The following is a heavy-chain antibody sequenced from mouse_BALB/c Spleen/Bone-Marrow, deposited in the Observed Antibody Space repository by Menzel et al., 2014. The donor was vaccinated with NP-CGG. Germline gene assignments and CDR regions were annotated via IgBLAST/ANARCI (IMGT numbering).Heavy chain of an antibody. CDR2: IVPSSGYT. V-gene: IGHV1-4*02. D-gene: IGHD4-1*01. CDR1: GYTFTSYT. Sequence: VQLQQSGAELARPGASVKTSCKASGYTFTSYTIQWVKRRPGQGLEWVGYIVPSSGYTDYNQKFKDKTTLTADKSSSTAYMQLSSLTSADSAVYYCAREARTGAWSPNWGQGTLVTVSA. J-gene: IGHJ3*01. CDR3: AREARTGAWSPN.